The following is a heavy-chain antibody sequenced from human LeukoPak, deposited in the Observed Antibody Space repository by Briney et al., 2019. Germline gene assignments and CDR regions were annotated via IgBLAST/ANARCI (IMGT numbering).Heavy chain of an antibody. CDR3: AIRDYSHLEWLSLTYYFDY. D-gene: IGHD3-3*01. CDR2: IRYDGSNK. V-gene: IGHV3-30*02. J-gene: IGHJ4*02. Sequence: GGSLRLSCAASGFTFSSCGMHWVRQAPGKGLEWVAFIRYDGSNKYYADSVKGRFTISRDNSKNTLYLQMNSLRAEDTAVYYCAIRDYSHLEWLSLTYYFDYWGQGTLVTVSS. CDR1: GFTFSSCG.